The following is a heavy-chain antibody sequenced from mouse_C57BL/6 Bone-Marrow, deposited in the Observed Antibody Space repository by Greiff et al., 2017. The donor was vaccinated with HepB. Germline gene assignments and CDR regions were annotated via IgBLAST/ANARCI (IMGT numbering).Heavy chain of an antibody. V-gene: IGHV2-2*01. CDR2: IWSGGST. J-gene: IGHJ1*03. Sequence: VQLQQSGPGLVQPSQSLSITCTVSGFSLTSYGVHWVRQSPGKGLEWLGVIWSGGSTDYNAAFISRLGISKDNSKSQVFFKMNSLQADDTAIYYCARKITTVVDWYFDVWGTGTTVTVSS. CDR1: GFSLTSYG. D-gene: IGHD1-1*01. CDR3: ARKITTVVDWYFDV.